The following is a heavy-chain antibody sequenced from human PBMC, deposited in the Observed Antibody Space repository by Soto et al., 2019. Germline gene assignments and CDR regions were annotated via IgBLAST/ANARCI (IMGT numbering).Heavy chain of an antibody. CDR2: INPSGGST. J-gene: IGHJ4*02. V-gene: IGHV1-46*01. CDR3: ARDKGWNYVR. D-gene: IGHD1-7*01. CDR1: GYIFTRYY. Sequence: ASVKVSCKASGYIFTRYYMHWVRQAPGQGLEWMGIINPSGGSTSYTQKFQGRVTMTRDTSTSTVYMDLSSLRSEDTAVYYCARDKGWNYVRWGQGTLVTVSS.